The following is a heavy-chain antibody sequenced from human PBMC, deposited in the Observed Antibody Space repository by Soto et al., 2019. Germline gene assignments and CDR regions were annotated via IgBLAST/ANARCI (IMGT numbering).Heavy chain of an antibody. J-gene: IGHJ6*02. CDR1: GFTFSSYA. V-gene: IGHV3-30-3*01. CDR3: ARDLYMRDSSSWYVNYYYYGMDV. Sequence: QVQVVETGGGVVQPGRSLRLSCAASGFTFSSYAMHWVRQAPGKGLEWVAVISYDGSNKYYADSVKGRFTISRDNSKNTLYLQMNSLRAEDTAVYYCARDLYMRDSSSWYVNYYYYGMDVWGQGTTVTVSS. D-gene: IGHD6-13*01. CDR2: ISYDGSNK.